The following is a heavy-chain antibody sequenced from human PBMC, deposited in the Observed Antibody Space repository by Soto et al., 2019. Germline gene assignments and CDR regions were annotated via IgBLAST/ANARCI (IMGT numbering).Heavy chain of an antibody. D-gene: IGHD5-12*01. Sequence: SVKVSCKASGGTFSSYAISWVRQAPGQGLEWMGGIIPIFGTANYAQKFQGRVTITADESTSTAYMELSSLRSEDTAVDYCASPGYSGYNPRYYYSGRDAWGQGTAVTVSS. V-gene: IGHV1-69*13. CDR1: GGTFSSYA. J-gene: IGHJ6*02. CDR3: ASPGYSGYNPRYYYSGRDA. CDR2: IIPIFGTA.